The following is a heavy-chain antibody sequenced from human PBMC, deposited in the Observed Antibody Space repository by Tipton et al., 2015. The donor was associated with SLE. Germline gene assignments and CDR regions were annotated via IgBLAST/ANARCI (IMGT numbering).Heavy chain of an antibody. Sequence: TLSLTCTVSGGSISSHYWSWIRQPPGKGLEWIGYIYYSGSTNYNPSLKSRVTISVDTSKNQFSLKLSSVTAADTAVYYCAREKDYGIDYWGQGTLVTVSS. CDR3: AREKDYGIDY. J-gene: IGHJ4*02. CDR2: IYYSGST. CDR1: GGSISSHY. D-gene: IGHD4-17*01. V-gene: IGHV4-59*11.